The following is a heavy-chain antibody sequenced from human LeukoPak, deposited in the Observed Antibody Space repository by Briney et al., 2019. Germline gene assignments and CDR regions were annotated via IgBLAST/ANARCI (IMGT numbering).Heavy chain of an antibody. Sequence: SETLSLTCAVYGGSFSGYYWSWIRQPPGKGLEWIGEINHSGSTNYNPSLKSRVTISVDTSKNQFSLKLSSVTAADTAVYYCAGTSTWPSFGYWGQGTLVTVSS. CDR1: GGSFSGYY. D-gene: IGHD2-2*01. CDR2: INHSGST. V-gene: IGHV4-34*01. CDR3: AGTSTWPSFGY. J-gene: IGHJ4*02.